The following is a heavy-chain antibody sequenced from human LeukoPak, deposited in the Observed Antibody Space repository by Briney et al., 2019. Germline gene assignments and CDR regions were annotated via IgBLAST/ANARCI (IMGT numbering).Heavy chain of an antibody. J-gene: IGHJ4*02. Sequence: ASVKVSCKASGYTFTGYYMHWVRQVPGQGLEWMAWINPNSGGTNYAQKFQGRVTMTRDTSISTAYMELSRLRSDDTAVYYCARDPPGGSGYYCDYWGQGTLVTVSA. D-gene: IGHD3-3*01. CDR2: INPNSGGT. CDR1: GYTFTGYY. V-gene: IGHV1-2*02. CDR3: ARDPPGGSGYYCDY.